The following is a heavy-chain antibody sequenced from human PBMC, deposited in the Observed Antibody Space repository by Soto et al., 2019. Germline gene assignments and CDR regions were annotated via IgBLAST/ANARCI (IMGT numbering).Heavy chain of an antibody. V-gene: IGHV3-73*01. J-gene: IGHJ6*02. Sequence: VGSLRLSCAASGFTFSGSAMHWVRQASGKGLEWVGRIRSKANSYATAYAASVKGRFTISRDDSKNTAYPQMNSLKTEDTAVYYCTSLIPGIAANYYGMDVWGQGTTVTVSS. D-gene: IGHD6-13*01. CDR2: IRSKANSYAT. CDR3: TSLIPGIAANYYGMDV. CDR1: GFTFSGSA.